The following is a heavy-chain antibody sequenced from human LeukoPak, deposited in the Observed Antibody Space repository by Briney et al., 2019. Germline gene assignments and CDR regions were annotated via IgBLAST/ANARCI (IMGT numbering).Heavy chain of an antibody. CDR2: IKPDGTET. Sequence: PGGSLRLSCAASGFTFTSFYMSWVRQAPGKGLEWVANIKPDGTETYYVGSVKGRFTISRDNAENSLYLQMNSLRADDTAVYYCARDLDYWGQGTLVTVPS. J-gene: IGHJ4*02. V-gene: IGHV3-7*04. CDR3: ARDLDY. CDR1: GFTFTSFY.